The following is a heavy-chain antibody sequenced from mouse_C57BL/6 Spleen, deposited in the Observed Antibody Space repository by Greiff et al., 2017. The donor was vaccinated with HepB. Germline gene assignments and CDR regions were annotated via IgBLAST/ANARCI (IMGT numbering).Heavy chain of an antibody. CDR3: ARDYYDYGKGSPVIAC. CDR1: GYAFSSSW. CDR2: IYPGDGDT. D-gene: IGHD2-4*01. Sequence: QVQLQQSGPELVKPGASVKISCKASGYAFSSSWMNWVKQRPGKGLEWIGRIYPGDGDTNYNGKFKGKATLTADKSSSTVYMQLSSLTSEDSAVYFCARDYYDYGKGSPVIACWGQGTLVTVSA. V-gene: IGHV1-82*01. J-gene: IGHJ3*01.